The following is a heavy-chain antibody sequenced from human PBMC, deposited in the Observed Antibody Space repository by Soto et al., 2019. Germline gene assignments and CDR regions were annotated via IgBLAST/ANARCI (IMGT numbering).Heavy chain of an antibody. D-gene: IGHD1-26*01. V-gene: IGHV1-69*01. Sequence: QVQLVQSGAEVKKPGSSVKVSCKASGGSLSNYVITWVRQAPGQGLEYMGGIIPLAGTGNYAQKFQGRVTITADESTSTAYLELRSLRSEDTAVYYCAREGFSGSYCPNWGQGTLVTVSS. CDR2: IIPLAGTG. CDR3: AREGFSGSYCPN. CDR1: GGSLSNYV. J-gene: IGHJ4*02.